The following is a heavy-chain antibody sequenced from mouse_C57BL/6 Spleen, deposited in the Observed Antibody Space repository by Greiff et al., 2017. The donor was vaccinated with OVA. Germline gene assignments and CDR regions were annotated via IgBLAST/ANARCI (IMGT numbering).Heavy chain of an antibody. CDR3: ARCPITTVVATEYFDV. D-gene: IGHD1-1*01. J-gene: IGHJ1*03. Sequence: VKLMESVAELVRPGASVKLSCTASGFNIKNTYMHWVKQRPEQGLEWIGRIDPANGNTKYAPKFQGKATITADTSSNTAYLQLSSLTSEDTAIYYCARCPITTVVATEYFDVWGTGTTVTVSS. V-gene: IGHV14-3*01. CDR1: GFNIKNTY. CDR2: IDPANGNT.